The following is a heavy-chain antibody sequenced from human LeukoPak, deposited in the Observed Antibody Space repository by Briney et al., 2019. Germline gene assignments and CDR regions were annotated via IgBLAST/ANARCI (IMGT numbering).Heavy chain of an antibody. D-gene: IGHD3-10*01. CDR2: IKSKIDGGTT. CDR3: TTSLWYGELLFEY. V-gene: IGHV3-15*01. CDR1: GFTFSHVW. Sequence: GGSLRLSCAASGFTFSHVWMSWVRQAPGKGLEWVGRIKSKIDGGTTDYAAPVKGRFTISRDDSKNTVYLQMNSLKTEDTGVYYCTTSLWYGELLFEYWGQGTLVTVSS. J-gene: IGHJ4*02.